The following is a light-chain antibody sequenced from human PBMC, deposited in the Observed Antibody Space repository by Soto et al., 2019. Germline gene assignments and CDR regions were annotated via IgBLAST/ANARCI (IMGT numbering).Light chain of an antibody. Sequence: QSALTQPASVSGSPGQSITISCTGTSSDVGAYDFVSWYQHSPGKAPKLVTFDVTHRPPGISDRFSGSKSANTASLTISGLQADEEAFYYCSSYTTRSTLVFGGGTKVTVL. V-gene: IGLV2-14*01. J-gene: IGLJ2*01. CDR2: DVT. CDR3: SSYTTRSTLV. CDR1: SSDVGAYDF.